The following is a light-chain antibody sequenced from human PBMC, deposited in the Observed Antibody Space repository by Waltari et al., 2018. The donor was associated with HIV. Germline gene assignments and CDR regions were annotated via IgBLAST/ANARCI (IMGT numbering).Light chain of an antibody. Sequence: QLVLTHSPSASASLGASVKLTCTLSSGHSSYAIAWHQQQPEKGPRYLMKLNSDGCHSKGDGIPDRFSGSSSGAERYLTISSLQSEDEADYYCQTWGTGIRVFGGGTKLTVL. V-gene: IGLV4-69*01. CDR3: QTWGTGIRV. CDR1: SGHSSYA. J-gene: IGLJ2*01. CDR2: LNSDGCH.